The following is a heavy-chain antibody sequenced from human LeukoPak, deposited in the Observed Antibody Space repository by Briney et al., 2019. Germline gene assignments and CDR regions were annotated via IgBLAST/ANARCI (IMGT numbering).Heavy chain of an antibody. V-gene: IGHV3-23*01. CDR2: ISSSGST. CDR3: ARGRGDVAQYLTRVYDY. D-gene: IGHD3-16*01. Sequence: GGSLRLSCAASGFTFSRSAMTWIRQTPGKGLDWVSSISSSGSTYYADSVKGRFTISRDNSKNMLYLQMNSLRAEDTAVYYCARGRGDVAQYLTRVYDYWGQGTLVTVSS. J-gene: IGHJ4*02. CDR1: GFTFSRSA.